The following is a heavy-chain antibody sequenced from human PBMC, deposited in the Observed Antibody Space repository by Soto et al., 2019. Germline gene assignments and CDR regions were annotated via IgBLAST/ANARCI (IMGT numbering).Heavy chain of an antibody. D-gene: IGHD3-3*01. CDR3: ARGGLALVGYYMTLNWFDP. CDR1: GFTVTSYY. V-gene: IGHV3-53*01. J-gene: IGHJ5*02. Sequence: GGSLRLSCAASGFTVTSYYMSWVRQAPGKGLEWVSLIYTGGNTNYADSVKGRFTISRDNSKNSLYLQMNSLRAEDTAVYYCARGGLALVGYYMTLNWFDPWGQGTLVTVSS. CDR2: IYTGGNT.